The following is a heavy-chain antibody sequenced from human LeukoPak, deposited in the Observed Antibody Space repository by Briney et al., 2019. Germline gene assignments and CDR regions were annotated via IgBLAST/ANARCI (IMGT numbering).Heavy chain of an antibody. Sequence: GGSLRLSCVASGFTFSSYGMNWVRQAPGKGLEWVSAISGSGGSTYYADSVKGRFTISRDNSKNTLYLQMNSLRAEDTAVYYCAKDRYGDYDYWGQGTLVTVSS. CDR3: AKDRYGDYDY. CDR2: ISGSGGST. V-gene: IGHV3-23*01. CDR1: GFTFSSYG. D-gene: IGHD4-17*01. J-gene: IGHJ4*02.